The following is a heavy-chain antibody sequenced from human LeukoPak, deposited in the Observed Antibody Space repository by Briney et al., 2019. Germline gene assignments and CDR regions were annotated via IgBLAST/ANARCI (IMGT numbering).Heavy chain of an antibody. CDR2: IYTSGST. CDR1: GGSISSYY. D-gene: IGHD2-2*01. J-gene: IGHJ6*02. V-gene: IGHV4-4*07. Sequence: PSETLSLTCTVSGGSISSYYWSWIRQPAGKGLEWIGRIYTSGSTNYNPSLKSRVTMSVDTSKNQFSLKLSSVTAADTAVYYCARENGDCSSTSCPTYYYYGMDVWGQGTTVTVSS. CDR3: ARENGDCSSTSCPTYYYYGMDV.